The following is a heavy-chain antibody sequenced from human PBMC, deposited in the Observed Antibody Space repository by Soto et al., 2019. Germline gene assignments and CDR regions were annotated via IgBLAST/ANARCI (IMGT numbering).Heavy chain of an antibody. CDR1: GFTFSSYG. J-gene: IGHJ6*02. Sequence: GSLRLSCAASGFTFSSYGMHWVRQAPGKGLEWVAVISYDGSNKYYADSVKGRFTISRDNSKNTLYLQMNSLRAEGTAVYYCAKDLEGYYCSGGSCYRDGMDVWGQGTTVTVSS. V-gene: IGHV3-30*18. CDR2: ISYDGSNK. CDR3: AKDLEGYYCSGGSCYRDGMDV. D-gene: IGHD2-15*01.